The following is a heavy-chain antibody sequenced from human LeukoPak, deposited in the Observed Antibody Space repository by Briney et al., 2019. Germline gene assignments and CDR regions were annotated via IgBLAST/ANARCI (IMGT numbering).Heavy chain of an antibody. CDR2: MNPNSSNT. CDR1: GYTFTSYD. CDR3: ARGAIRYFDWLLYDWFDP. J-gene: IGHJ5*02. V-gene: IGHV1-8*01. D-gene: IGHD3-9*01. Sequence: GASVKVSCKASGYTFTSYDINWVRQATGQGLEWMGWMNPNSSNTGYAQKFQGRVTMTRNTSISTAYMELSSLRSEDTAVYYCARGAIRYFDWLLYDWFDPWGQGTLVTVSS.